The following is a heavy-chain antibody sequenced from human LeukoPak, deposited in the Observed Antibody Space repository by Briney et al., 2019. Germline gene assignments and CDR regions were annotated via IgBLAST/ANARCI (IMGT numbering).Heavy chain of an antibody. CDR2: IYTSGST. D-gene: IGHD4-17*01. J-gene: IGHJ4*02. CDR3: ARDRALWYDYGILDY. CDR1: GGSISSYY. Sequence: SETLSLTCTVSGGSISSYYWSWIRQPAGKGLEWIGRIYTSGSTNYNPSLKSRVTMSVDTSKNQFFLKLSSVTAADTAVYYCARDRALWYDYGILDYWGQGTLVTVSS. V-gene: IGHV4-4*07.